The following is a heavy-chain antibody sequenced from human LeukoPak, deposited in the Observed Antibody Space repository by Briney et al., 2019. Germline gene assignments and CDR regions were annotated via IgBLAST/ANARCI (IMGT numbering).Heavy chain of an antibody. V-gene: IGHV4-59*08. J-gene: IGHJ4*02. Sequence: SETLSLTCTVSGGSVSSYYLSWIRQPPGNGLEWIGYIYYSGSTNYSPSLKSRVTISVDTSKNQFSLKLSSVTAADTAVYYCARGWGYFDSWGQGTLVTVSS. CDR2: IYYSGST. CDR1: GGSVSSYY. D-gene: IGHD7-27*01. CDR3: ARGWGYFDS.